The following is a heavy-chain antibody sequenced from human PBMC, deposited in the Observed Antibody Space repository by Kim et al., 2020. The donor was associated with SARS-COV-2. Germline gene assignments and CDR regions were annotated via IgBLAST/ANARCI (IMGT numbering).Heavy chain of an antibody. Sequence: SETLSLTCAVYGGSFSGYYWSWIRQPPGKGLEWIGEINHSGSTNYNPSLKSRVTISVDTSKNQFSLKLSSVTAADTAVYYCARGPKWLLLRWGQGTLVTVSS. J-gene: IGHJ4*02. CDR3: ARGPKWLLLR. V-gene: IGHV4-34*01. D-gene: IGHD3-22*01. CDR1: GGSFSGYY. CDR2: INHSGST.